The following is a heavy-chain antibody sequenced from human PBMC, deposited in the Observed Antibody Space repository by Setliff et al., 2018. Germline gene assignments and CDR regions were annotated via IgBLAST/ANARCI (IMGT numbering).Heavy chain of an antibody. Sequence: HPGGSLRLSCAASGFSFSRYWMSWVRQAPGKGLEWVANIKQDGSEKYYVDSVKGRFTISRDNAKNSLYLQMNSLRAEDTAAYYCARDGGDYWGQGTLVTVSS. CDR2: IKQDGSEK. CDR3: ARDGGDY. J-gene: IGHJ4*02. CDR1: GFSFSRYW. V-gene: IGHV3-7*01.